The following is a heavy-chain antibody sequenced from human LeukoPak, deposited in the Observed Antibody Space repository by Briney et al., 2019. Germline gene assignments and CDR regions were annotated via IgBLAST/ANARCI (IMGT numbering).Heavy chain of an antibody. J-gene: IGHJ4*02. CDR1: GFTFSNYN. D-gene: IGHD1-26*01. V-gene: IGHV3-48*02. CDR2: ISSNSSTI. CDR3: ARGPLGWSDY. Sequence: GGSLRLSCAASGFTFSNYNMNWVRQAPGKGLEWVSFISSNSSTIYYADSVKGRFTISRDNAKNSLYLQMNSLRDEDTAVYYCARGPLGWSDYWGQGILVTVSS.